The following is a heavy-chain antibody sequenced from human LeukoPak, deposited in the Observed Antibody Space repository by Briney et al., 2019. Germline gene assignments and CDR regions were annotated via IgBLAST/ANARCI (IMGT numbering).Heavy chain of an antibody. Sequence: SETLSLTCTVHGGTFSGYYWSWIRQPPGKGLEWIGEINQSGSINYNPSLKSRVTISIDTSRNQFSLKRRSVTAADTAVYYCSSGGVGNRLGYWGQGTLVTVSS. CDR2: INQSGSI. D-gene: IGHD1-26*01. CDR1: GGTFSGYY. CDR3: SSGGVGNRLGY. J-gene: IGHJ4*02. V-gene: IGHV4-34*08.